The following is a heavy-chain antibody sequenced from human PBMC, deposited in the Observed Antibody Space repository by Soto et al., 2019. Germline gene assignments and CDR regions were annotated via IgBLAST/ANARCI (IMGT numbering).Heavy chain of an antibody. CDR1: GYTFINYY. CDR3: ARWGDCSGGSRYYYYYMDV. CDR2: INPNGGST. D-gene: IGHD2-15*01. J-gene: IGHJ6*03. V-gene: IGHV1-46*01. Sequence: ASVKVSCKASGYTFINYYMHWVRQAPGQGLEWMGIINPNGGSTTYAQKFQGRVTLTTDTSTSTAYMELRSLRSDDTAVYYCARWGDCSGGSRYYYYYMDVWGKGTTVTVSS.